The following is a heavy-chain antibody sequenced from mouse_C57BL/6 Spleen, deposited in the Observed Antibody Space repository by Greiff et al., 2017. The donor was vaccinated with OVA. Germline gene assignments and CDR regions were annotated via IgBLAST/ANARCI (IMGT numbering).Heavy chain of an antibody. J-gene: IGHJ4*01. CDR1: GYTFTSYW. D-gene: IGHD1-1*01. CDR3: ARFYDYAMDY. Sequence: VQLQQPGAELVRPGSSVKLSCKASGYTFTSYWMHWVKQRPIQGLEWIGNIDPSDRETHYNQKFKDKATLTVDKSSSTAYMQLSSLTSEDSAVYYCARFYDYAMDYWGQGTSVTVSS. V-gene: IGHV1-52*01. CDR2: IDPSDRET.